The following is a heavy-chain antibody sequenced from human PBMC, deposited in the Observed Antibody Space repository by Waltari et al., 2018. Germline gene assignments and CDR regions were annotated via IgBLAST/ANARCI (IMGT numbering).Heavy chain of an antibody. Sequence: QVQLQESGPGLVKPSQTLSLTCPLSVGSISRGGYSRSGVRQHPGKGLEWIWYIYYSGSTYDNPSLKRLVTISVDTSKNQFSLKLSSVTAADTAVYYCARAIGDYDFDYWGQGTLVTVSS. CDR3: ARAIGDYDFDY. V-gene: IGHV4-31*01. J-gene: IGHJ4*02. D-gene: IGHD4-17*01. CDR2: IYYSGST. CDR1: VGSISRGGYS.